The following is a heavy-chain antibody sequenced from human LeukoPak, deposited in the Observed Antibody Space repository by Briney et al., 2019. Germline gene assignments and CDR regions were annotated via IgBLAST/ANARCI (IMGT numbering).Heavy chain of an antibody. CDR2: IYWDDDK. D-gene: IGHD3-22*01. V-gene: IGHV2-5*02. CDR1: GFSLSTSGVG. J-gene: IGHJ4*02. CDR3: AHSAYYYDSSGYYYYFDY. Sequence: SGPTLVNTTQTLTLTCTFSGFSLSTSGVGVGWIRQPPGKALEWLALIYWDDDKRYSPSLKSRLTITKDTSKNQVVLTMTNMDPVDTPTYYCAHSAYYYDSSGYYYYFDYWGQGTLVTVSS.